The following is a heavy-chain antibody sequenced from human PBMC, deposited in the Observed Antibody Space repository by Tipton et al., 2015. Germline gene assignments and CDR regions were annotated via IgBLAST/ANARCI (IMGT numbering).Heavy chain of an antibody. CDR3: ARDLGYCSGGSCYSGGYYFDY. CDR1: GGSFMDYA. V-gene: IGHV1-69*01. CDR2: FIPILGRP. Sequence: QSGAEVKKPGSSVKVSCKTSGGSFMDYAIAWVRQAPGQGLEWVGGFIPILGRPAYAQKFQGRLSISADASSGTAYMELTSLTSEDTAVYYCARDLGYCSGGSCYSGGYYFDYWGRETLVTVSS. D-gene: IGHD2-15*01. J-gene: IGHJ4*02.